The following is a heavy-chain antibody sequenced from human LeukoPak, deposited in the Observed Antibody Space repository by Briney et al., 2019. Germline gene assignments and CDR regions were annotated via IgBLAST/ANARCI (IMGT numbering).Heavy chain of an antibody. Sequence: ASVKVSCKASGYTFTSYGISWVRQAPGQGLEWMGWISAYNGNTNYAQKLQGRVTMTTDTSTSTAYMELRSLRSDDTAVYYCARDPYYDFWSGYWKDYYYYMDVWGKGTTVTVSS. V-gene: IGHV1-18*01. D-gene: IGHD3-3*01. CDR3: ARDPYYDFWSGYWKDYYYYMDV. J-gene: IGHJ6*03. CDR2: ISAYNGNT. CDR1: GYTFTSYG.